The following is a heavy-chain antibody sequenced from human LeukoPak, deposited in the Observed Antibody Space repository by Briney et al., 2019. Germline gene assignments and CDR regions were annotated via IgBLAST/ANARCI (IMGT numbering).Heavy chain of an antibody. Sequence: PGGSLRLSCAASGFTFSSYWMSWVRQAPGKGLEWVANIKQDGSEKYYVDSVKGRFTISRDNSKNTLYLQMNSLRAEDTAVYHCAKDLRLRYFTYWGQGTLVTVSS. J-gene: IGHJ4*02. CDR3: AKDLRLRYFTY. V-gene: IGHV3-7*03. D-gene: IGHD3-9*01. CDR2: IKQDGSEK. CDR1: GFTFSSYW.